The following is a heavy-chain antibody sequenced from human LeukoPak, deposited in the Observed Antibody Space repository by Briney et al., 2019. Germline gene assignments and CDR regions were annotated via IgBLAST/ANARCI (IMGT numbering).Heavy chain of an antibody. J-gene: IGHJ4*02. Sequence: GGSLRLSCAASGFTFSSYAMSWVRQAPGKGLEWVSAISGSGGSTYYADSVKGRFTISRDNSKNTLYLQMNSLRAEDTAVYYCAEVLSRELPQAGSDYWGQGTLVTVSS. CDR2: ISGSGGST. D-gene: IGHD1-26*01. CDR1: GFTFSSYA. CDR3: AEVLSRELPQAGSDY. V-gene: IGHV3-23*01.